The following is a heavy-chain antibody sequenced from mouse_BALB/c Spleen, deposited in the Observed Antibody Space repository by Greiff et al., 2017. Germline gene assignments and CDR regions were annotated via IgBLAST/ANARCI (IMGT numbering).Heavy chain of an antibody. CDR2: ISSGGSYT. CDR1: GFTFSSYG. D-gene: IGHD4-1*01. J-gene: IGHJ4*01. Sequence: EVKLMESGGDLVKPGGSLKLSCAASGFTFSSYGMSWVRQTPDKRLEWVATISSGGSYTYYPDSVKGRFTISRDNAKNTLYLQMSSLKSEDTAMYYCAREGTGTNAMDYWGQGTSVTVSS. CDR3: AREGTGTNAMDY. V-gene: IGHV5-6*01.